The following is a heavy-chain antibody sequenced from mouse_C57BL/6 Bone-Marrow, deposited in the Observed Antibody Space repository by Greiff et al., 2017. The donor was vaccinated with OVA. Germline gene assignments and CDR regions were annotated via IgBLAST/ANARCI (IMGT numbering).Heavy chain of an antibody. CDR2: ICSGSSTI. CDR1: GFTFSDYG. Sequence: EVQLVESGGGLVKPGGSLKLSCAASGFTFSDYGMHWVRQAPEKGLVWVAYICSGSSTIYYADTVKGRFTISRDDAKNTLFLQMTSLRSEDTAMYYCARTYDYDGYWYFDVWGTGTTVTVSS. CDR3: ARTYDYDGYWYFDV. D-gene: IGHD2-4*01. V-gene: IGHV5-17*01. J-gene: IGHJ1*03.